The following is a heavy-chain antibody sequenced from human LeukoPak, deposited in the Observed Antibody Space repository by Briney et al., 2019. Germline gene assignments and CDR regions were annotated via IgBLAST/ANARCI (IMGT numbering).Heavy chain of an antibody. V-gene: IGHV6-1*01. J-gene: IGHJ5*02. CDR3: ARAPNTGYSSGWYPGKWFDP. Sequence: QTLPLTCFFSGASVSSNSAAWNWIRQSPSRGLEWLGGTYYRSKWYNDYAVSVKSRITINPDTSKNQFSLQLNSVTPEDTAVYYCARAPNTGYSSGWYPGKWFDPWGQGTLVTVSS. CDR1: GASVSSNSAA. CDR2: TYYRSKWYN. D-gene: IGHD6-19*01.